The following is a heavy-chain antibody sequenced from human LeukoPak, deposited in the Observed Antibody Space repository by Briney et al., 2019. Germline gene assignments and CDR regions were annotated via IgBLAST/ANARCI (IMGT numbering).Heavy chain of an antibody. J-gene: IGHJ4*02. CDR3: ARDPAPYSNYYFDY. D-gene: IGHD4-11*01. CDR2: ISESSSSK. Sequence: PGGSLRLSCAVSGLTFSSYSMNWVRQAPGKGLEWVSHISESSSSKHYADSVRGRFTVSRGNAKNSLYLQMNSLRAEDTAVYYCARDPAPYSNYYFDYWGQGTLVTVSS. V-gene: IGHV3-48*01. CDR1: GLTFSSYS.